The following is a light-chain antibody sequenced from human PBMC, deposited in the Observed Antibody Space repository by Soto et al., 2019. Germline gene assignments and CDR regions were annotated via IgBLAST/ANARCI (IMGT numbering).Light chain of an antibody. Sequence: DIQMTQSPTSLAASVGDRVTISCQASQDLTNFLNWYQQKPGEAPKLLIYDTTTLEEGVPSRFSGGGSGTYFTFTINGLPPEDAAIYSCQQYVNLPYTFGQGTKLEIK. CDR3: QQYVNLPYT. CDR1: QDLTNF. V-gene: IGKV1-33*01. J-gene: IGKJ2*01. CDR2: DTT.